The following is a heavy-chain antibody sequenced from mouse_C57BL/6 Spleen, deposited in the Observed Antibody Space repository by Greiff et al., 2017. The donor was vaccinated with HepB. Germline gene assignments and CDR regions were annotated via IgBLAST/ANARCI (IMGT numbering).Heavy chain of an antibody. CDR1: GYTFTSYW. D-gene: IGHD4-1*01. CDR2: IHPSDSDT. CDR3: ATGANWDVDAMDY. V-gene: IGHV1-74*01. Sequence: QVQLQQPGAELVKPGASVKVSCKASGYTFTSYWMHWVKQRPGQGLEWIGRIHPSDSDTNYNQKFKGKATLTVDKSSSTAYMQLSSLTSEDSAVYYCATGANWDVDAMDYWGQGTSVTVSS. J-gene: IGHJ4*01.